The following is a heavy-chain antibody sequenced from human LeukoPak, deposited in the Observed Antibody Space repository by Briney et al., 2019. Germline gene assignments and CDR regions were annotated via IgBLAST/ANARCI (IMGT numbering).Heavy chain of an antibody. V-gene: IGHV3-21*01. CDR2: ISSSRSYI. CDR3: ATSDLAN. J-gene: IGHJ4*02. Sequence: GGSLRLSCAASGFTFSTYDMNWVRQAPGKGLEWVSSISSSRSYIYYADSLKGRFTISRDNAKNSLYLQMNSLRADDTAVYYCATSDLANWGQGTLVTVSS. CDR1: GFTFSTYD.